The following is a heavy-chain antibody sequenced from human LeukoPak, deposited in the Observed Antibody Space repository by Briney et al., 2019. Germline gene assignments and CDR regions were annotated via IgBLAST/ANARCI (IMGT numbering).Heavy chain of an antibody. J-gene: IGHJ4*02. V-gene: IGHV3-30*04. D-gene: IGHD3-16*01. CDR2: ISHDGANK. CDR1: GFTFSSYA. Sequence: GGSLRLSCAASGFTFSSYAMHWVRQAPGKGLEWVAVISHDGANKYYADSVKGRFTISRDNSENTLYLQMNSLKTEDTAVYFCAKSGGGTIRSKFDYWGQGTLVTVSS. CDR3: AKSGGGTIRSKFDY.